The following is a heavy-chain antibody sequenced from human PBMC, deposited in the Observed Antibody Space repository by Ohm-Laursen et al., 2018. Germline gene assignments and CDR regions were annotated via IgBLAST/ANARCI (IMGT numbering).Heavy chain of an antibody. D-gene: IGHD3-22*01. CDR3: AREAEDSSGYRWFDP. J-gene: IGHJ5*02. CDR1: GGSMRSYY. Sequence: TLSLTCTVSGGSMRSYYWSWIRQHPGKGLEWIGYIFYSGSTYYNPSLERRVIMSVDTSTNQFSLKLRSITAADTAVYYCAREAEDSSGYRWFDPWGHGTLVIVSS. V-gene: IGHV4-31*03. CDR2: IFYSGST.